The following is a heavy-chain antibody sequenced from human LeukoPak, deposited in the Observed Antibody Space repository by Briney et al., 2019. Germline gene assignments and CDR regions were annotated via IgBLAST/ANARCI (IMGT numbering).Heavy chain of an antibody. D-gene: IGHD6-13*01. J-gene: IGHJ5*02. Sequence: ASVKVSCKASGYTFTSYDINWVRQVTGQGLEWMGWMNPNSGNTGYAQKFQGRVTMTRNTSISTAYMELSSLRSEDTAVYYCARGRGSSGRTNWFDPWGQGTLVTVSS. CDR2: MNPNSGNT. V-gene: IGHV1-8*01. CDR1: GYTFTSYD. CDR3: ARGRGSSGRTNWFDP.